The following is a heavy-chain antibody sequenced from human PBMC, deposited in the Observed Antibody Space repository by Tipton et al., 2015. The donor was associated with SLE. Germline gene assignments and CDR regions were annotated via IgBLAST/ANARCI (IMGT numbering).Heavy chain of an antibody. CDR2: IYYSGYT. D-gene: IGHD3-22*01. J-gene: IGHJ4*02. Sequence: TLSLTCTVSGGSISNFYWSWIRQPPGKGLDWIGYIYYSGYTNYNPSLKSRVTISLDTSKNQFSLKLTSVTSADTAVYYCATYFYDATGYQSVDDWGQGALVTVSS. CDR1: GGSISNFY. V-gene: IGHV4-59*13. CDR3: ATYFYDATGYQSVDD.